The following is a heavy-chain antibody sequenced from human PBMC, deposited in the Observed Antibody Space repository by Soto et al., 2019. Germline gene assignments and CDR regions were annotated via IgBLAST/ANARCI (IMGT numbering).Heavy chain of an antibody. D-gene: IGHD6-13*01. CDR2: IYPGDSDT. V-gene: IGHV5-51*01. CDR3: ASRIGYSKDAFDI. J-gene: IGHJ3*02. Sequence: GPSLQISCKGSGYSFTSYWIGWVRQMPGKGLEWMGIIYPGDSDTRYSPSFQGQVTISADKSISTAYLQWSSLKASDTAMYYCASRIGYSKDAFDIWGEGIMVIVTS. CDR1: GYSFTSYW.